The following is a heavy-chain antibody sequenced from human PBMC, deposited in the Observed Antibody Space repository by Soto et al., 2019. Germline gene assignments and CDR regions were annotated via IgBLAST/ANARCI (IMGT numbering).Heavy chain of an antibody. J-gene: IGHJ6*02. CDR3: ASCTAGRIFYYYYGMDV. CDR1: GFTVSSNY. CDR2: IYSGGST. D-gene: IGHD1-1*01. V-gene: IGHV3-53*01. Sequence: GGSLRLSCAASGFTVSSNYMSWVRQAPGKGLEWVSVIYSGGSTYYADSVKGRFTISRDNSKNTLYLQMSSLRAEDTAVYYCASCTAGRIFYYYYGMDVWGQGTTVTVSS.